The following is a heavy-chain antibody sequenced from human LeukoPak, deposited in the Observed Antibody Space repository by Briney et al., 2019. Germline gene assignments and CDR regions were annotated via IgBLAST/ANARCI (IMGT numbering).Heavy chain of an antibody. J-gene: IGHJ4*02. D-gene: IGHD3-16*01. CDR2: INPSGGST. CDR1: GYTFTSYY. CDR3: AGKPFGLGGLDY. Sequence: ASEKVSCKASGYTFTSYYIHWVRQAPGQGLEWMGIINPSGGSTSYAQKFQARVTMTRDTSTRTVYMELSSLRSEDTAVYYCAGKPFGLGGLDYWGQGTLVTVSS. V-gene: IGHV1-46*01.